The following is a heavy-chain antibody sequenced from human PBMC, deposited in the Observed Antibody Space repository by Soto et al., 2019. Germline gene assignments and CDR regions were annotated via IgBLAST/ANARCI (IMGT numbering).Heavy chain of an antibody. J-gene: IGHJ4*02. CDR2: IKSKTDGGTT. Sequence: GGSLRLSCAASGFTFSNAWMSWVRQAPGKGLEWVGRIKSKTDGGTTDYAAPVKGRFTISRDDSKNTLYLQMNSLKTEDTAVYYCTTHAHWLLRVHDYWGQGTLVTVSS. V-gene: IGHV3-15*01. CDR1: GFTFSNAW. D-gene: IGHD3-9*01. CDR3: TTHAHWLLRVHDY.